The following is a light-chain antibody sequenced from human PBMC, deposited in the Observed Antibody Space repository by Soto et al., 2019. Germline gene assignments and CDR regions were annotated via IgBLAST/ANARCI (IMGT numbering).Light chain of an antibody. J-gene: IGKJ1*01. CDR3: QHYKRYSEA. Sequence: DIQMTQSPSTLSGSVGDRVTITCRASQTISSWLAWYQQKPGKAPKLLIYKASTLKSGVPSRFSGSGSGTEFTLTISRLQPDDFATYYCQHYKRYSEAFGQGTKVELK. CDR1: QTISSW. CDR2: KAS. V-gene: IGKV1-5*03.